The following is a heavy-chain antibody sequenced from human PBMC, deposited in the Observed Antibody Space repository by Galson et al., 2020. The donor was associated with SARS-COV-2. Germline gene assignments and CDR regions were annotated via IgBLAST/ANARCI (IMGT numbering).Heavy chain of an antibody. CDR3: SSGLHYYDSSCYYFGY. CDR2: IYYSGST. Sequence: ETSETLSLTCTVSGGPISSYYWSWIRQPPGKGLEWIEYIYYSGSTNYNPSLKSRVTLSVETSKNQFSLKLSSVTAADTAVYYCSSGLHYYDSSCYYFGYWGQGTLVTVSS. V-gene: IGHV4-59*01. D-gene: IGHD3-22*01. CDR1: GGPISSYY. J-gene: IGHJ4*02.